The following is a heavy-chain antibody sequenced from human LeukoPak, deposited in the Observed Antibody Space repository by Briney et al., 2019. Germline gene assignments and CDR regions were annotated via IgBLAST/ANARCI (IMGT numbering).Heavy chain of an antibody. Sequence: GGSLRLSCAASGFTFSSYSMNWVGQAPGKGLEWASSISSSSSYIYYADSVKGRFTISRDNAKNSLYLQMNSLRAEDTAVYYCARGSGWYYYYYGMDVWGQGTTVTVSS. CDR3: ARGSGWYYYYYGMDV. J-gene: IGHJ6*02. CDR1: GFTFSSYS. D-gene: IGHD6-19*01. CDR2: ISSSSSYI. V-gene: IGHV3-21*01.